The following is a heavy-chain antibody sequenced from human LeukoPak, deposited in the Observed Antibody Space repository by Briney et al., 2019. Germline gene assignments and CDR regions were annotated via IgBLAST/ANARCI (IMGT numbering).Heavy chain of an antibody. Sequence: GGSLRLSCAASGFTFSSYEMNWVRQAPGKGLEWVSYISSSGSTIYHADSVKGRFTISRDNAKNSLYLQMNSLRAEDTAVYYCARVGHSYGYPDYWGQGTLVTVSS. CDR3: ARVGHSYGYPDY. CDR1: GFTFSSYE. J-gene: IGHJ4*02. D-gene: IGHD5-18*01. CDR2: ISSSGSTI. V-gene: IGHV3-48*03.